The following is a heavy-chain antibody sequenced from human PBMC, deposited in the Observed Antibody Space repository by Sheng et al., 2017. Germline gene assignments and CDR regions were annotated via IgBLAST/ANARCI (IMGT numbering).Heavy chain of an antibody. D-gene: IGHD6-13*01. J-gene: IGHJ6*03. V-gene: IGHV3-74*01. Sequence: EVQLVESGGGLVQPGGSLRLSCAASGFTFSSYWMHWVRQAPGKGLVWVSRINSDGSSTSYADSVKGRFTISRDNAKNTLYLQMNSLRAEDTAVYYCARERKGSIAAAGTNYMDVWGKGTTVTVSS. CDR1: GFTFSSYW. CDR2: INSDGSST. CDR3: ARERKGSIAAAGTNYMDV.